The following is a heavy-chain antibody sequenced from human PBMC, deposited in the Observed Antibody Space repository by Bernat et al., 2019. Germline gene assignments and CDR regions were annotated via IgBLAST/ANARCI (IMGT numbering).Heavy chain of an antibody. J-gene: IGHJ3*02. V-gene: IGHV3-30*18. CDR3: AKEGRGWTPDTFNI. Sequence: VQLVESGGGVVLPGRSLRLSCAASGFTFSNYGMHWVRQAPGKGLEWVAVISYDGSSKYYADSVKGRFTISRDNSKNTLYLQMNSLRAEDTAVYYCAKEGRGWTPDTFNIWGQGTMVTVSS. CDR2: ISYDGSSK. CDR1: GFTFSNYG. D-gene: IGHD6-19*01.